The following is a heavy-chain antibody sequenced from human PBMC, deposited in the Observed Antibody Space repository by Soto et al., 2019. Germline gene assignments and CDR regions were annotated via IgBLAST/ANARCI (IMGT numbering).Heavy chain of an antibody. V-gene: IGHV3-23*01. CDR2: ISASAATT. CDR3: AKGGAYSTSSSDS. J-gene: IGHJ5*01. CDR1: DFTFSNYA. D-gene: IGHD6-6*01. Sequence: QPGGSLRLSCAASDFTFSNYAMNWVRQAPGKGLEWVSAISASAATTYYADSVKGRFAVSRDNFKSTLYLQMTSLRPEDTAVYYCAKGGAYSTSSSDSWGHGTLVTVSS.